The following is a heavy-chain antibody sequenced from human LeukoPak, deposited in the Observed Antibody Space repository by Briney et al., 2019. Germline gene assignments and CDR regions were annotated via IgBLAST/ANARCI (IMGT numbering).Heavy chain of an antibody. D-gene: IGHD3-22*01. CDR2: ITAIFRTT. J-gene: IGHJ4*02. Sequence: ASVKVSCKTSGGTFNSYAISWVRQAPGQELEWMGGITAIFRTTNYAQKFQGRVTITADESMSTVYMELSSLRSEDTAVYYCARHSGYHSTMYLDYWGQGTLVTVSS. CDR1: GGTFNSYA. V-gene: IGHV1-69*13. CDR3: ARHSGYHSTMYLDY.